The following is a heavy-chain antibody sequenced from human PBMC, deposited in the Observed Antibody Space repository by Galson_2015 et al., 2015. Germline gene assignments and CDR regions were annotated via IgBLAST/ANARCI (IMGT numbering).Heavy chain of an antibody. Sequence: SLRLSCAASGFTFSSYWMSWVRQAPGKGLEWVANIKQDGSEKYYVDSVKGRFTISRDNAKNSLYLQMNSLRAEDTAVYYCARESYLYGDWEGYWGQGTLVTVSS. J-gene: IGHJ4*02. CDR2: IKQDGSEK. CDR1: GFTFSSYW. V-gene: IGHV3-7*01. D-gene: IGHD4-17*01. CDR3: ARESYLYGDWEGY.